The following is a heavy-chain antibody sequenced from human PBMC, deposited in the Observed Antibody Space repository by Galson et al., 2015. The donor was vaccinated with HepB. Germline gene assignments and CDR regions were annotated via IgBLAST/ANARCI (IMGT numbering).Heavy chain of an antibody. J-gene: IGHJ4*02. D-gene: IGHD6-13*01. CDR3: ARASSYSSSYYDY. CDR2: IYHSGST. V-gene: IGHV4-4*02. Sequence: SETLSLTCAVSGDSISSSNWWSWVRQPPGKGLEWIGEIYHSGSTNYNPSLKSRVTISVGKSKKQFFLQLRSVTAADTAVYYCARASSYSSSYYDYWGQGTLVTVSS. CDR1: GDSISSSNW.